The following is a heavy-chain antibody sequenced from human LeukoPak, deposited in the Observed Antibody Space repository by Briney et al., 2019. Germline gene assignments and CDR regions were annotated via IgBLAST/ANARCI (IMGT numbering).Heavy chain of an antibody. CDR1: GFTFNNYL. V-gene: IGHV3-30*04. J-gene: IGHJ4*02. D-gene: IGHD6-19*01. CDR3: ARVQGGGYRTADY. Sequence: GGSLRLSCAASGFTFNNYLMHWVRQAPGKGLDWVAVILEDGTNQYYADSVKGRFTISRDNSKNTLFLQMNSLRSEDTAMYYCARVQGGGYRTADYWGQGTLVTVSS. CDR2: ILEDGTNQ.